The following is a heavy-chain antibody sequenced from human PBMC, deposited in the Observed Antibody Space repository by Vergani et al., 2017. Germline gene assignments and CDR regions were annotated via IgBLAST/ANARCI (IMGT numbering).Heavy chain of an antibody. CDR3: AGGDWSGYYYYYYGMDV. D-gene: IGHD3-3*01. J-gene: IGHJ6*02. V-gene: IGHV3-48*03. Sequence: EVQLVESGGGLVQPGGSLRLSCAASGFTFSSYEMNWVRQAPGKGLEWVSYISSSGSTIYYADSVKGRFTISRDNAKNSLYLQMNSLRAEDTAVYYCAGGDWSGYYYYYYGMDVWGQGTTVTVSS. CDR1: GFTFSSYE. CDR2: ISSSGSTI.